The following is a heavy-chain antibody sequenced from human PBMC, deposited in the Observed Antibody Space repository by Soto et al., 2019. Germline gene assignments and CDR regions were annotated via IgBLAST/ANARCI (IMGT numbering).Heavy chain of an antibody. D-gene: IGHD2-15*01. CDR2: TYYRSKWYN. CDR1: DSVSSNSAA. CDR3: ARGRTTRKYCIRTNCYGMDV. Sequence: DSVSSNSAAWNWIRQSPSRGLEWLGRTYYRSKWYNDYAVSVKSRITINPDTSKNQFSLQLNSVTPEDTAVYYCARGRTTRKYCIRTNCYGMDVWGQGTTVTVSS. V-gene: IGHV6-1*01. J-gene: IGHJ6*02.